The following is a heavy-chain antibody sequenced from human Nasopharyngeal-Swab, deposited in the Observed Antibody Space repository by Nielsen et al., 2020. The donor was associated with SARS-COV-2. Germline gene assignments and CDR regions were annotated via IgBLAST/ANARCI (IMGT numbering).Heavy chain of an antibody. CDR3: ARVGVEVMATYYYYYYMDV. D-gene: IGHD5-24*01. J-gene: IGHJ6*03. CDR2: IYYSGST. CDR1: GASISSSY. V-gene: IGHV4-59*01. Sequence: SETLSLTCTVSGASISSSYWSWVRQPPGKGLEWFGYIYYSGSTNYNPSLKSRVTISVDTSKNQLSLKLRSVTAADTAVYYCARVGVEVMATYYYYYYMDVWGKGTTVIVSS.